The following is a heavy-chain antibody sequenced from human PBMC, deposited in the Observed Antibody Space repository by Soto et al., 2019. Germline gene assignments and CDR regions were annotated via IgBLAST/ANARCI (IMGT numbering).Heavy chain of an antibody. CDR1: GGSFSGYY. Sequence: SETLSLTCAVYGGSFSGYYWSWIRQPPGKGLEWIGEINHSGSTNYNPSLKSRVTISVDTSKNQFSLKLSSVTAADTAVYYCARGSFRMVRAPLSHYYGMDVWGQGTTVTVSS. CDR2: INHSGST. V-gene: IGHV4-34*01. CDR3: ARGSFRMVRAPLSHYYGMDV. J-gene: IGHJ6*02. D-gene: IGHD3-10*01.